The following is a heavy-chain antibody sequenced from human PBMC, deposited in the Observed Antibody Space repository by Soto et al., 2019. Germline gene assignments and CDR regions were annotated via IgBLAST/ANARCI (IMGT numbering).Heavy chain of an antibody. J-gene: IGHJ4*02. Sequence: SETLSLTCAVYGGSFSGYYWSWIRQPPGKGLEWIGEINHSGSTNYNPSLKSRVTISVDTSKNQFSLKLSSVTAADTAVYYCARFDYDSSGYYESPRYFDYWGQGTLVTVSS. CDR2: INHSGST. V-gene: IGHV4-34*01. CDR3: ARFDYDSSGYYESPRYFDY. CDR1: GGSFSGYY. D-gene: IGHD3-22*01.